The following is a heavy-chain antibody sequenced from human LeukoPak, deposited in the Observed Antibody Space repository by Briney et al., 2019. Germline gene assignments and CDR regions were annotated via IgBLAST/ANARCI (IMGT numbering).Heavy chain of an antibody. D-gene: IGHD1-26*01. CDR3: AREYIVGATNDAFDI. CDR1: GGTFSSYA. J-gene: IGHJ3*02. CDR2: IIPIFGTA. V-gene: IGHV1-69*05. Sequence: SVKVSCKASGGTFSSYAISWVRQAPGQGLEWMGRIIPIFGTANYAQKFQGRVTITTDESTSTAYMELSSLRSEDTAVYYCAREYIVGATNDAFDIWGQGKMVTVSS.